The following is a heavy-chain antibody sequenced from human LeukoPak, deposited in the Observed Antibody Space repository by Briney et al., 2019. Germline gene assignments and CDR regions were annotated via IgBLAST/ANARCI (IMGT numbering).Heavy chain of an antibody. D-gene: IGHD1-1*01. Sequence: GGSLRLSCAASGFTVSSNYMSWVRQAPGKGLEWVSVLYSGGSTYYADSVKGRLTISRDNSKNTVYLQISSLRPEDTAMYYCANWNDDRENPSESWGQGTLVTVSS. CDR3: ANWNDDRENPSES. CDR2: LYSGGST. V-gene: IGHV3-66*02. J-gene: IGHJ5*02. CDR1: GFTVSSNY.